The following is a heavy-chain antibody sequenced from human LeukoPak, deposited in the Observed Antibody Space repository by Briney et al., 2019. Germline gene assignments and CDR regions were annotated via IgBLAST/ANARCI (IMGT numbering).Heavy chain of an antibody. CDR2: ISYDGSNK. J-gene: IGHJ4*02. V-gene: IGHV3-30*18. CDR1: GFTFSSYG. Sequence: GRSLRLSCAASGFTFSSYGMHWVRQAPGKGLKWVAVISYDGSNKYYADSVKGRFTISRDNSKNTLYLQMNSLRAEDTAVYYCAKDRAAAGVGYFDYWGQGTLVTVSS. CDR3: AKDRAAAGVGYFDY. D-gene: IGHD6-13*01.